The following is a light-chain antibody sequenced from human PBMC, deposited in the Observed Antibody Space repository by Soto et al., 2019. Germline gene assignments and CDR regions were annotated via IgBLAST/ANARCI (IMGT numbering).Light chain of an antibody. CDR1: QTIISY. V-gene: IGKV1-39*01. J-gene: IGKJ5*01. Sequence: DIQMTQSPSSLSVSVGDRVTITCRASQTIISYLNWYQQKPGKAPKLLISAASSLQSGVPSRFSGSGSGTDFTLTISSLQPEDFATYYCQQSYNTPPAFGQGTRLE. CDR3: QQSYNTPPA. CDR2: AAS.